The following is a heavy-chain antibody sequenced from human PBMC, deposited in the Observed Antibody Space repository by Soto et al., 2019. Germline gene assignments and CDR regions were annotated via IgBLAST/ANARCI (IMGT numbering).Heavy chain of an antibody. V-gene: IGHV1-58*01. CDR1: GFTFPSSD. CDR2: IAVGSGNT. J-gene: IGHJ4*02. CDR3: ARDVDADFRTDFDY. Sequence: SVKVSCKASGFTFPSSDVQWVRQARGQRPEWIGWIAVGSGNTNNAQKFQGRVTITRDTSTSTAYMELSSLRAEDTALYYCARDVDADFRTDFDYWGRGTLVTVSS. D-gene: IGHD4-17*01.